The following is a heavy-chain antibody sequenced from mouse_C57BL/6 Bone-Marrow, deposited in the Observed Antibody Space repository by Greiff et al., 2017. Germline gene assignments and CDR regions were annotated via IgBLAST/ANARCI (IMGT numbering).Heavy chain of an antibody. CDR2: IWGVGST. Sequence: QVQLKESGPGLVAPSQSLSITCTVSGFSLTSYGVDWVRQSPGKGLEWLGVIWGVGSTNYNSALKSRLSISKDNSKSQVFLKMNSLQTDNTAMYYCASEGLEGYYAMDYWGQGTSVTVSS. CDR3: ASEGLEGYYAMDY. CDR1: GFSLTSYG. V-gene: IGHV2-6*01. J-gene: IGHJ4*01. D-gene: IGHD2-4*01.